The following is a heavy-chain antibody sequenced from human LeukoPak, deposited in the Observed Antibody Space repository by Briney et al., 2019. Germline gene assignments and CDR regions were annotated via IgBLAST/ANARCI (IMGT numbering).Heavy chain of an antibody. D-gene: IGHD6-6*01. V-gene: IGHV4-34*01. CDR3: AVIAAPYDY. Sequence: SETLSLTCAVYGGSFSGYYWSWIRQPPGKGLEWIGEINHSGSTNYNPSLKSRVTISVDTSKNQFSLKLSSVTAAGTAVYYCAVIAAPYDYWGQGTLVTVSS. CDR2: INHSGST. J-gene: IGHJ4*02. CDR1: GGSFSGYY.